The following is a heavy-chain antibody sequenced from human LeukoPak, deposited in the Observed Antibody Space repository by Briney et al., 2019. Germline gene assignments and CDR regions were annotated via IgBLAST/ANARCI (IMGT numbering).Heavy chain of an antibody. Sequence: ASVTVSCKASGYTFSSYGISGVRQAPGQGLEWMGWISAYNGNTNYAQKLQGRVTMTTNTSTSTAYMELRSLRSDDTAVYYCARELLWFGEPKGAFDIWGQGTMVTVSS. D-gene: IGHD3-10*01. J-gene: IGHJ3*02. CDR1: GYTFSSYG. V-gene: IGHV1-18*04. CDR2: ISAYNGNT. CDR3: ARELLWFGEPKGAFDI.